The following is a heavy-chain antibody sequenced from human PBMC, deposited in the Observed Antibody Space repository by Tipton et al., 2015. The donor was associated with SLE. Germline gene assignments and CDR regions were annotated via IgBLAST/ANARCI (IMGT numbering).Heavy chain of an antibody. CDR2: LHVTEST. V-gene: IGHV4-39*07. Sequence: TLSLTCTLSGGSISSTSYYWGWIRQPPGKGLEWIGSLHVTESTYYNPSLKSRATISLGTSKRLFSLKLTSMGAADTAIYYCVRQGAGDAFDVWGQGTMAIVSS. J-gene: IGHJ3*01. CDR3: VRQGAGDAFDV. CDR1: GGSISSTSYY.